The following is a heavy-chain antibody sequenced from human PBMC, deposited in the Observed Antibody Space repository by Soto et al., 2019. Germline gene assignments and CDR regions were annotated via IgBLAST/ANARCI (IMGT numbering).Heavy chain of an antibody. CDR1: GDCVSSNSPA. D-gene: IGHD6-13*01. V-gene: IGHV6-1*01. Sequence: SQTLSLSCAISGDCVSSNSPAWNWIRQSPSRGLEWLGRTYYRSKWYNDYAVSVKSRITINPDTSKNQFSLQLNSVTPEDTAVYYCARDQAVAAADYNWFDPWGQGTLVTVSS. J-gene: IGHJ5*02. CDR3: ARDQAVAAADYNWFDP. CDR2: TYYRSKWYN.